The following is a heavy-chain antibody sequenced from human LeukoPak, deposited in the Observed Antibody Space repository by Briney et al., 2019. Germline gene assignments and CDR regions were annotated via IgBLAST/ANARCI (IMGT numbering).Heavy chain of an antibody. CDR2: ISFSGDST. CDR1: GFTFSNYA. Sequence: GGSLRLSCAASGFTFSNYAMSWVRQAPGKGLEWVSTISFSGDSTYYADSVKGRFTISGDNSKNTLSLQMNSLRAEDTAIYYCAKGTMVRGVMGFDYWGQGTLVTVSS. J-gene: IGHJ4*02. D-gene: IGHD3-10*01. CDR3: AKGTMVRGVMGFDY. V-gene: IGHV3-23*01.